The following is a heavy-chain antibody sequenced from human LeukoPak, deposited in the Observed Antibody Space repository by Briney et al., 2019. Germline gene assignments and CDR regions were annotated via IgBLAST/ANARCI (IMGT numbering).Heavy chain of an antibody. Sequence: GGSLSLSCVAPGFTFNSYWMHWVRQGTGKGLVWVSRINTDGSSTSYADSVKGRFTISRDNAKNTLYLQMNSLRAQDTAVYYCARDLVHWGQGTLVTVSS. CDR1: GFTFNSYW. CDR2: INTDGSST. V-gene: IGHV3-74*01. CDR3: ARDLVH. D-gene: IGHD6-6*01. J-gene: IGHJ4*02.